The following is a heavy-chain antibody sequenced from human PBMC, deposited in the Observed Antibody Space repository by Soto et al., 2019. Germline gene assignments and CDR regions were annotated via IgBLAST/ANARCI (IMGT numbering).Heavy chain of an antibody. CDR1: GFTFSSYS. CDR2: ISSSSSYI. CDR3: ARVAY. Sequence: GGSLRLSCAASGFTFSSYSMNWVRQAPGKGLEWVSSISSSSSYIYYADSVKGRFTTSRDNAQNSLFLQMNTLRPEDSAIYYCARVAYWGPGTQVTVSS. J-gene: IGHJ4*02. V-gene: IGHV3-21*01.